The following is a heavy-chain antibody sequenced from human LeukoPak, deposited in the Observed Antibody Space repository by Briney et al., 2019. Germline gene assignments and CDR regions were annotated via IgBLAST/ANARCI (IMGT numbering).Heavy chain of an antibody. Sequence: GGSLRLSCAASGFTFSSYAMNWVRQAPGKGLEWVSSIEASGGATYYADSVKGRFTISRDNSKNTFYLQMNSLRAEDTALYYCAKGSGSGWYGWFAPWGQGTLVTVSS. D-gene: IGHD6-19*01. V-gene: IGHV3-23*01. CDR3: AKGSGSGWYGWFAP. CDR1: GFTFSSYA. J-gene: IGHJ5*02. CDR2: IEASGGAT.